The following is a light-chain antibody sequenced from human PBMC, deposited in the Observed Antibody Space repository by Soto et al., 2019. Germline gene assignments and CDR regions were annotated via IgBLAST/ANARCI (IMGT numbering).Light chain of an antibody. V-gene: IGKV3-20*01. J-gene: IGKJ2*01. CDR3: HQHGYSPNT. Sequence: EIVLTQSPGTLSLSPGERVTLSCRASQTVISNYFAWFQQKPGQASRLLIYGTSSRATGIPDRFSGSGSGTDFALTISRLEPEDFAVYYCHQHGYSPNTFGQGTKLEIK. CDR2: GTS. CDR1: QTVISNY.